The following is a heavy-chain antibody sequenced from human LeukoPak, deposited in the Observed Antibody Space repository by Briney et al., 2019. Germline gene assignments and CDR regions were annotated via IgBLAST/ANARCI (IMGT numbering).Heavy chain of an antibody. CDR2: ISSTGVT. V-gene: IGHV3-23*01. D-gene: IGHD5-24*01. Sequence: GGSLRLSCVASGFTFNDYAMSWVRQAPGKGLEWVSVISSTGVTYYADSVKGRFTISRDNSKNTLYLQMNSLRPEDTAVYYCARSPSDGYNYLDYWGQGTLVTVSS. CDR3: ARSPSDGYNYLDY. J-gene: IGHJ4*02. CDR1: GFTFNDYA.